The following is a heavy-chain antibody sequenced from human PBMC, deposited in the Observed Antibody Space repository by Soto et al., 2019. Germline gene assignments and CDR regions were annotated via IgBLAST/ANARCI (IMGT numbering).Heavy chain of an antibody. Sequence: QVQLVVSGGGVVQPGWSLRLSCAASGFSISDYGMEWVRQDPGKGLEWVALISYDGSNTYYADSVKGRFTISRDNSKDTLFLQMTGLRREDTAVYYCARGSAYQRTGNSDFWGQGTPVTVSS. CDR2: ISYDGSNT. CDR3: ARGSAYQRTGNSDF. CDR1: GFSISDYG. D-gene: IGHD2-2*01. V-gene: IGHV3-30*03. J-gene: IGHJ4*02.